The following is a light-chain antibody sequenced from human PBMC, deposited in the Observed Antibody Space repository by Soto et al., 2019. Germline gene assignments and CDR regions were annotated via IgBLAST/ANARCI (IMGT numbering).Light chain of an antibody. CDR1: QTISSW. CDR3: QHYNSYSDA. CDR2: KAS. J-gene: IGKJ1*01. V-gene: IGKV1-5*03. Sequence: DIQMTQSPSTLSGAVGDRVIITCRASQTISSWLAWYQQKPGKAPKLLIYKASTLKSGVTSMFSGSGSGTEFTLAISSLQPDAFATDYLQHYNSYSDAFGQGTTVELK.